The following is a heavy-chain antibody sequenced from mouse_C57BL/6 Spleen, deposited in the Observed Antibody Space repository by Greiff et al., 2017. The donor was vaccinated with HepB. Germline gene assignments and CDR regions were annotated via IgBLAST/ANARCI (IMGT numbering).Heavy chain of an antibody. CDR1: GYTFTSYW. CDR2: INPSNGGT. V-gene: IGHV1-53*01. Sequence: QVQLKQPGTELVKPGASVKLSCKASGYTFTSYWMHWVKQRPGQGLEWIGNINPSNGGTNYNEKFKSKATLTVDKSSSTAYMQLSSLTSEDSAVYYCARGYGNYPYWYFDVWGTGTTVTVSS. CDR3: ARGYGNYPYWYFDV. J-gene: IGHJ1*03. D-gene: IGHD2-10*02.